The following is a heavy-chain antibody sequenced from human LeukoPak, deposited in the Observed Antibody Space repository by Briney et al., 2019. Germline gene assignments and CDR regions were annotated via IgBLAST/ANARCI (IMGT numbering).Heavy chain of an antibody. CDR1: GFTFSHYW. D-gene: IGHD3-22*01. CDR2: IKQDESEK. Sequence: GGSLRLSCAASGFTFSHYWMTWVRQAPGKGLEWVANIKQDESEKYYVDSVKGRFTISRDNAKNSLYLQMNSLRAEDTAVYYCARSITMIPIGWGQGTLVTVSS. CDR3: ARSITMIPIG. J-gene: IGHJ4*02. V-gene: IGHV3-7*01.